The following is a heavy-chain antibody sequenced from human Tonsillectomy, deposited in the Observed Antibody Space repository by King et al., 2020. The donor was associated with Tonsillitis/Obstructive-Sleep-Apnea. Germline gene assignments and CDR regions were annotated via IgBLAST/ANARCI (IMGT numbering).Heavy chain of an antibody. CDR1: GFTFSDHY. CDR3: AREAYDSSGYYPYYFDY. V-gene: IGHV3-72*01. CDR2: TRNKANSYTT. Sequence: VQLVESGGGLVQPGGSLRLSCAASGFTFSDHYMDWVRQAPGKGLEWVGRTRNKANSYTTEYAASVKGRFTISRDDSKNSLYLQMNSLKTEDTAVYYCAREAYDSSGYYPYYFDYWGQGTLVTVSS. J-gene: IGHJ4*02. D-gene: IGHD3-22*01.